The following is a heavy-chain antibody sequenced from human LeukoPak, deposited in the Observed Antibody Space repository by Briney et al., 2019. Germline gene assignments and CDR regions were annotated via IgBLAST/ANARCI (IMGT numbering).Heavy chain of an antibody. CDR3: AREGVQLWDDAFDI. V-gene: IGHV3-7*03. CDR2: IKQDGSEK. CDR1: GFTFSSYW. Sequence: GGSLRLSRAASGFTFSSYWMSWVRQAPGKGLEWVANIKQDGSEKYYVDSVKGRFTISRDNAKNSLYLQMNSLRAEDTAVYYCAREGVQLWDDAFDIWGQGTMVTVSS. J-gene: IGHJ3*02. D-gene: IGHD5-18*01.